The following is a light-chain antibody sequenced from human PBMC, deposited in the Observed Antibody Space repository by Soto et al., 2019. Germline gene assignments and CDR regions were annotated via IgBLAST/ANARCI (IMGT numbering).Light chain of an antibody. Sequence: IVLAQSPAPPSFFSRERATLSCPASQTVSSSLAWYQQKPGQAPRLLIYEASNRATGIPARFSGSGSGADFTLTISSLEPEDFALYYCQQHINWPLTFGGGTKVDIK. V-gene: IGKV3-11*01. CDR2: EAS. CDR1: QTVSSS. J-gene: IGKJ4*01. CDR3: QQHINWPLT.